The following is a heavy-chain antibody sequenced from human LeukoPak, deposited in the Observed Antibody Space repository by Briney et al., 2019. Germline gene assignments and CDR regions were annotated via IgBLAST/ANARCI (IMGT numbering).Heavy chain of an antibody. D-gene: IGHD3-22*01. CDR3: AKDQNEALYYDSNYFDY. Sequence: GGSLRLSCAASGFTFSSYSMNWVRQAPGKGLEWVAVISYDGSNKYYADSVKGRFTISRDNSKNTLYLQMNSLRAEDTAVYYCAKDQNEALYYDSNYFDYWGQGTLVTVSS. V-gene: IGHV3-30*18. CDR2: ISYDGSNK. J-gene: IGHJ4*02. CDR1: GFTFSSYS.